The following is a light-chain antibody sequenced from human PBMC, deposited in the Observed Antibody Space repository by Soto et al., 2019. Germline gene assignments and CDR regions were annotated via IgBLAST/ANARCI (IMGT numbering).Light chain of an antibody. CDR2: EVT. J-gene: IGLJ3*02. CDR3: SSYTSSSTLV. CDR1: SSDVGSYNY. V-gene: IGLV2-14*01. Sequence: QSALTQPASVSGSPGQSITISCTGTSSDVGSYNYVSWYQQHPGKAPKLMIYEVTNRPSGVSNRFSGSKSGNTASLTISGLQAEDEAAYYCSSYTSSSTLVFGGGTKVTVL.